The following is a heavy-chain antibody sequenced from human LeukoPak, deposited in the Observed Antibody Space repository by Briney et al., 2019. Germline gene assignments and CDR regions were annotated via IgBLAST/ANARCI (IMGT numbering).Heavy chain of an antibody. D-gene: IGHD2-8*01. Sequence: SETLSLTCTVSGGSISGYYWSWIRQPAGKGLEWIGRIYSSGSTNYDPSLKSRVTMSVDTSKNQVSLKFSSVTAADTAVYYCARGLKPYCTNGVCYTGDFWGQGTLVTVSP. J-gene: IGHJ4*02. CDR1: GGSISGYY. V-gene: IGHV4-4*07. CDR3: ARGLKPYCTNGVCYTGDF. CDR2: IYSSGST.